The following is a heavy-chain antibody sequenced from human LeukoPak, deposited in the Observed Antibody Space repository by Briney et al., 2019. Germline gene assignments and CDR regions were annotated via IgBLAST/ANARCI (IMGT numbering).Heavy chain of an antibody. CDR3: ARYYYDSSGYYYEYFQH. Sequence: GASVKVSCKASGGTFSSYAISWVRQAPGQGLEWMGRIIPIFGTANYAQKFQGRVTITTVESTSTAYMELSSLRSEDTAVYYCARYYYDSSGYYYEYFQHWGQGTLVTVSS. CDR2: IIPIFGTA. V-gene: IGHV1-69*05. J-gene: IGHJ1*01. CDR1: GGTFSSYA. D-gene: IGHD3-22*01.